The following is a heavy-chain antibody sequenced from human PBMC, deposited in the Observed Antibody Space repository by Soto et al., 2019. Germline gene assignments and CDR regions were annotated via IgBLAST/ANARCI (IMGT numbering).Heavy chain of an antibody. J-gene: IGHJ6*02. Sequence: PSETLSLTCTVSDDSIDSGAYYWNWIRQHPEKGLEWIGYIYSTGSTFYNPSLQSRLTISVDPSKRQFSLKLLSVTVADTAVYYCARLWPEGYYYAMDVWGQGTAVTVSS. V-gene: IGHV4-31*03. D-gene: IGHD3-10*01. CDR1: DDSIDSGAYY. CDR2: IYSTGST. CDR3: ARLWPEGYYYAMDV.